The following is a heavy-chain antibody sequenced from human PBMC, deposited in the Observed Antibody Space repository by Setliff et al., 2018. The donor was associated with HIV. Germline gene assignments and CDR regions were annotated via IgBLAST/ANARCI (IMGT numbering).Heavy chain of an antibody. D-gene: IGHD2-8*02. CDR3: ARAPTGVTNAFDI. CDR2: IYYSGTT. V-gene: IGHV4-39*01. J-gene: IGHJ3*02. CDR1: GGSISSRNYY. Sequence: PSETLSLTCTVSGGSISSRNYYWAWIRQPPGKGLEWIGTIYYSGTTHYNPSLNSRVIISVDTSKNQFSLRLNSVTAADTAVYYCARAPTGVTNAFDIWGQGTMVTVSS.